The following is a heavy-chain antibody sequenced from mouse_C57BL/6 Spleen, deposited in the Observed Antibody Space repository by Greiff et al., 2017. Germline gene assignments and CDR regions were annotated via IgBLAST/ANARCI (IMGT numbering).Heavy chain of an antibody. CDR3: ARSSVVDYFDY. CDR2: INPSTGGT. CDR1: GYSFTGYY. D-gene: IGHD1-1*01. J-gene: IGHJ2*01. Sequence: VQLQQSGPELVKPGASVKISCKASGYSFTGYYMNWVKQSPEKSLEWIGEINPSTGGTTYNQKFKAKATLTVDKSSSTAYMQLKSLTSEDSAVYYCARSSVVDYFDYWGQGTTLTVSS. V-gene: IGHV1-42*01.